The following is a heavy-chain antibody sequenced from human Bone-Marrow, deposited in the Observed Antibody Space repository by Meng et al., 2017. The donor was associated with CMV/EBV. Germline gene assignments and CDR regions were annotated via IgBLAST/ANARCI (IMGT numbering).Heavy chain of an antibody. V-gene: IGHV3-15*01. Sequence: GESLKISCEASGFTFRNAWMNWVRQAPGKGLEWVGRIKSKTDDGTRDYGAPVKGRFTISRDDSKNAVYLRMNSLKGEDTAVYYCTTHDIVVVPDYWGQGTLVTVSS. CDR1: GFTFRNAW. D-gene: IGHD2-2*01. CDR2: IKSKTDDGTR. J-gene: IGHJ4*02. CDR3: TTHDIVVVPDY.